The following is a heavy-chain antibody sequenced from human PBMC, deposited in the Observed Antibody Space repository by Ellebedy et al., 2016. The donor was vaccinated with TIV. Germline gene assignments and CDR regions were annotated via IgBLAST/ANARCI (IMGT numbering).Heavy chain of an antibody. D-gene: IGHD2-21*01. J-gene: IGHJ2*01. CDR2: ISSSTGDR. V-gene: IGHV3-11*05. CDR1: GVTFSDYY. Sequence: GGSLRLXXAVSGVTFSDYYLTWIRQTPEKGLEWISYISSSTGDRRYADSVKGRFTISSDNPQDSLYLQMNSLRAQDTAIYYCARELNKGFLGAGDGDGFDLWGRGTLVTVSS. CDR3: ARELNKGFLGAGDGDGFDL.